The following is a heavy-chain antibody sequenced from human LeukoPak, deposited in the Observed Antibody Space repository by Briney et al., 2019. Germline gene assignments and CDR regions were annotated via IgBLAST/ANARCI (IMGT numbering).Heavy chain of an antibody. D-gene: IGHD4-17*01. CDR3: AKDYTVTGFHFDY. CDR2: MSGSGGST. V-gene: IGHV3-23*01. J-gene: IGHJ4*02. CDR1: GFTFSSYA. Sequence: GASLRLSCAASGFTFSSYAMSWVRQAPGKGLEWVSAMSGSGGSTYYADSVKGRFTISRDNSKNTLYLQMNSLRAEDTAVYYCAKDYTVTGFHFDYWGQGTLVTVSS.